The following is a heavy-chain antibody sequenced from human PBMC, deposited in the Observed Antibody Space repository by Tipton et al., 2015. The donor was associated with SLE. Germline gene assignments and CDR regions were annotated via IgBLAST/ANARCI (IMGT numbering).Heavy chain of an antibody. D-gene: IGHD6-13*01. CDR1: GGSISSYY. CDR2: IYYSGST. V-gene: IGHV4-59*01. J-gene: IGHJ4*02. Sequence: TLSLTCTVSGGSISSYYWSWIRQPPGKGLEWIGYIYYSGSTNYNPSPKSRVTISVDTSKNQFSLKLSSVTAADTAVYYCARSRGSSWYPSYWGQGTLVTVSS. CDR3: ARSRGSSWYPSY.